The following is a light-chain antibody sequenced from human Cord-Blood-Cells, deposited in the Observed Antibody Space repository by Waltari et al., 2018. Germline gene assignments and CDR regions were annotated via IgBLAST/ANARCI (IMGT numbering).Light chain of an antibody. Sequence: SYVLTQPPSVSVAPGKTARITCGGNNIGSKSVHWYQQKPGQVPVLVVYDDSYRPSGIPERFSGSNSGNTATLTISRVEAGDEADYYCQVWDSSSDHWVFGGGTKLTVL. CDR1: NIGSKS. CDR2: DDS. J-gene: IGLJ3*02. V-gene: IGLV3-21*03. CDR3: QVWDSSSDHWV.